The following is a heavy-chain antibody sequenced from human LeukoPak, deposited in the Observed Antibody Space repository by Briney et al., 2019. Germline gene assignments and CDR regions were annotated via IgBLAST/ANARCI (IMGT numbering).Heavy chain of an antibody. V-gene: IGHV3-23*01. D-gene: IGHD5-18*01. CDR1: GFTFSSYA. CDR2: ISGSGGST. CDR3: AKATGYSYGSGARFDY. Sequence: GGSLRLSCAASGFTFSSYAMSWVRQAPGKGLEWVSAISGSGGSTYYADSVKGRFTISRDNSKNTLYLQMNSLRAEDTAVYYCAKATGYSYGSGARFDYWGQGTLVTVSS. J-gene: IGHJ4*02.